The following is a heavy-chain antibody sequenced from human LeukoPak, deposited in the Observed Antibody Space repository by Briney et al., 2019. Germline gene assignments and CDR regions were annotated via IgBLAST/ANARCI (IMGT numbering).Heavy chain of an antibody. CDR3: ARDSSGWLTPALDY. CDR2: INPNSGGT. D-gene: IGHD6-19*01. J-gene: IGHJ4*02. CDR1: GYTFTSYD. V-gene: IGHV1-2*02. Sequence: ASVKVSCKASGYTFTSYDINWVRQATGQGLEWMGWINPNSGGTNYAQKFQGRVTMTRDTSISTAYMELSRLRSDDTAVYYCARDSSGWLTPALDYWGQGTLVTVSS.